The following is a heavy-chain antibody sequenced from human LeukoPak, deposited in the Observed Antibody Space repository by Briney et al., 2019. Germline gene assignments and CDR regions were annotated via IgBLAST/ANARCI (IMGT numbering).Heavy chain of an antibody. CDR1: GGSISSSSYY. CDR3: ARRSSSWYSKIDS. Sequence: SETLSLTCTVSGGSISSSSYYWGWIRQPPGKGLEWIGNIYYSGSTYYNPSLKSRVTISEDTSKNQFSLTLGSVTAADTAVYYCARRSSSWYSKIDSWGQGTLVTVSS. V-gene: IGHV4-39*01. D-gene: IGHD6-13*01. CDR2: IYYSGST. J-gene: IGHJ4*02.